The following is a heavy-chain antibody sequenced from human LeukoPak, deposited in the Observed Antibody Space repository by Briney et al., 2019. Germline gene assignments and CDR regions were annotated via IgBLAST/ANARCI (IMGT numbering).Heavy chain of an antibody. CDR2: IYHSGTT. Sequence: NPSETLSLTCTVSGGSISSGGYYWSWIRQPPGKGLEWIGYIYHSGTTYYNPSLKSRVTISVDKYENQFSLKLRSVTAADTAVYYCARFQSSSSWDYYYGLGVWGQGTTVTVSS. J-gene: IGHJ6*02. V-gene: IGHV4-30-2*01. CDR3: ARFQSSSSWDYYYGLGV. CDR1: GGSISSGGYY. D-gene: IGHD2-2*01.